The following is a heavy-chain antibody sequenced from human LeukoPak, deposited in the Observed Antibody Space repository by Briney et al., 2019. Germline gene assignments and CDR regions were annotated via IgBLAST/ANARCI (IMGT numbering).Heavy chain of an antibody. Sequence: GGSLRLFCAASGFTFSSYGMHWVRQAPGKGLEWVAFIRYDGSNKYYADSVKGRFTISRDNSKNTLYLQMNSLRAEDTAVYYCAKGGYSSSSLLDYWGQGTLVTVSS. CDR1: GFTFSSYG. CDR2: IRYDGSNK. V-gene: IGHV3-30*02. CDR3: AKGGYSSSSLLDY. D-gene: IGHD6-6*01. J-gene: IGHJ4*02.